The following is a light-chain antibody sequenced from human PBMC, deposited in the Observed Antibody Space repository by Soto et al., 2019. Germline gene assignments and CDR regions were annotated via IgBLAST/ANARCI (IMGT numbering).Light chain of an antibody. CDR1: QSVSSNY. J-gene: IGKJ4*01. CDR2: GAS. V-gene: IGKV3-20*01. Sequence: EIFLTQSPGTLSLSRWEIATLSCRASQSVSSNYLAWYQQKPGQAPRLLIYGASSRATGIPGTFSGSGSGTDFTLTISRLEPEDFAVYYCQQYGSSPFTFGGGTKVDI. CDR3: QQYGSSPFT.